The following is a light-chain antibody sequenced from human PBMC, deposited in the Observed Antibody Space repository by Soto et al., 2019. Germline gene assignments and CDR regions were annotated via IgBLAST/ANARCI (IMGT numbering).Light chain of an antibody. J-gene: IGKJ1*01. V-gene: IGKV1-17*01. CDR1: QDIRNN. Sequence: DIQMTQSPSSLSASVGDRVTITCRASQDIRNNLGWYQQEPGKAPKRLQGGVPSRFSGSGSGTEFTLTISSLQPEDFATYYCLQHNAYPWTFAQGTKVDIK. CDR3: LQHNAYPWT.